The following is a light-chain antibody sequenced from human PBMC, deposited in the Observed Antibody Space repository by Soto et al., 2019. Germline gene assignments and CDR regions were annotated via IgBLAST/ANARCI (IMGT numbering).Light chain of an antibody. V-gene: IGKV3-20*01. J-gene: IGKJ1*01. Sequence: EIVLTQSPGTLSMSPGERATLSCRTSQSVGSGYLARYQQKPGQAPRLLIYGASSRATGIPDRFSGSGSGTDFTLIISRLEPEDFAVYYCQQYGSSPTFGQGTKV. CDR1: QSVGSGY. CDR2: GAS. CDR3: QQYGSSPT.